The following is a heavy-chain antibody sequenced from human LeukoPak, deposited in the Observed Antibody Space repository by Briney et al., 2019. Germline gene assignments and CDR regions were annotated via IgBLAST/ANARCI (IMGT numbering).Heavy chain of an antibody. CDR2: ISGSSSYT. Sequence: GGSLRLSCAASGFTFSDYYTSWIRQAPGKGLEWVSYISGSSSYTNYADSVKGRFTISRDNAKNSLYLQMNSLRAEDTAVYYCAKVGDYYDSSGLDYWGQGTLVTVSS. V-gene: IGHV3-11*06. CDR1: GFTFSDYY. CDR3: AKVGDYYDSSGLDY. J-gene: IGHJ4*02. D-gene: IGHD3-22*01.